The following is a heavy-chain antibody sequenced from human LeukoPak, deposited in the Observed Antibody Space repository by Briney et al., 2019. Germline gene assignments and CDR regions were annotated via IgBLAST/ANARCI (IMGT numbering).Heavy chain of an antibody. V-gene: IGHV1-69*06. D-gene: IGHD3-16*01. CDR2: IIPAFGTA. CDR3: ARDPSETTSGGTTFFYYMDV. J-gene: IGHJ6*03. CDR1: GGTFGRYA. Sequence: ASVKVSCKLSGGTFGRYAISWVRQAPGQGLEWMGAIIPAFGTANYAQKFQGRVTITADKSTNTAYMEVRSLRFEDTAVYYCARDPSETTSGGTTFFYYMDVWGEGTTVTVSS.